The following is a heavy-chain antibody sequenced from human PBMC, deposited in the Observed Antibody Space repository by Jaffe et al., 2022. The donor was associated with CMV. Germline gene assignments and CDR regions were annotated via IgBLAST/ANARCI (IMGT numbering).Heavy chain of an antibody. V-gene: IGHV4-59*08. CDR3: ARGKKGYGMDV. Sequence: QVQLQESGPGLVKPSETLSLTCTVSGGSISSYYWSWIRQPPGKGLEWIGYIYYSGSTNYNPSLKSRVTISVDTSKNQFSLKLSSVTAADTAVYYCARGKKGYGMDVWGQGTTVTVSS. CDR1: GGSISSYY. J-gene: IGHJ6*02. CDR2: IYYSGST.